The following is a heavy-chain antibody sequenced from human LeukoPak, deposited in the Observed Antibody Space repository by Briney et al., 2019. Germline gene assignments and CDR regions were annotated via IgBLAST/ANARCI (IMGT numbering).Heavy chain of an antibody. V-gene: IGHV3-48*04. Sequence: PGGSLRLSCAASGFTFSSYIMNWVRQAPGKGLEWVSYISSTSTIYYADSVKGRFTISRDNAKNSLYLQMNSLRAEDTAVYYCARGVIVGAGFGSFDIWGQGTMVTVSS. J-gene: IGHJ3*02. CDR3: ARGVIVGAGFGSFDI. CDR1: GFTFSSYI. D-gene: IGHD1-26*01. CDR2: ISSTSTI.